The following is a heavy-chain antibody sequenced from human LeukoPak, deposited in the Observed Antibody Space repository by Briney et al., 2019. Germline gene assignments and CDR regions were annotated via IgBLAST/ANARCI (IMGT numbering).Heavy chain of an antibody. D-gene: IGHD4-17*01. CDR2: IYWHDDK. V-gene: IGHV2-5*01. J-gene: IGHJ3*02. CDR3: AHKNTTVTALYDAFVI. Sequence: KESGPTLVKPTQTLTLTCSFSGFSLTTNGVGVGWIRQPPGKALEWLALIYWHDDKRYRASLKSRLTITKDTSQNQVVLTMTNMDPVDTATYYCAHKNTTVTALYDAFVIWGQGTMVTVSS. CDR1: GFSLTTNGVG.